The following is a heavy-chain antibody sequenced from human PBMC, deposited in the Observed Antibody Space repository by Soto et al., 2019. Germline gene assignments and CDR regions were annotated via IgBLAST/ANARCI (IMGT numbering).Heavy chain of an antibody. V-gene: IGHV1-69*13. CDR1: GGTFSSYA. Sequence: ASVKVSCKASGGTFSSYAISWVRQAPGQGLEWMGGIIPIFGTANYAQKFQGRVTITADESTSTAYMELSSLRSEDTAVYYCARDKPLRMATITSYFDYWGQGTLVTVSS. CDR2: IIPIFGTA. J-gene: IGHJ4*02. D-gene: IGHD5-12*01. CDR3: ARDKPLRMATITSYFDY.